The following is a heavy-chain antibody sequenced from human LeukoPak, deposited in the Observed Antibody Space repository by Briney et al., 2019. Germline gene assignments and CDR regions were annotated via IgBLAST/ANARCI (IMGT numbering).Heavy chain of an antibody. J-gene: IGHJ4*02. CDR2: IYYSGST. CDR3: ARHNSAGIPGDFDY. Sequence: PSETLSLTCTVSGGSISSYYWSWIRQPAGKGLEWIGSIYYSGSTYYNPSLKSRVTISVDTSKNQFSLKLSSVTAADTAVYYCARHNSAGIPGDFDYWGQGTLVTVSS. D-gene: IGHD4-23*01. V-gene: IGHV4-59*05. CDR1: GGSISSYY.